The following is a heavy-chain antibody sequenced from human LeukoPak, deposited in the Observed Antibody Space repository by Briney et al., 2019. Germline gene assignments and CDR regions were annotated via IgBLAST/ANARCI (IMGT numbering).Heavy chain of an antibody. CDR1: GYTFTGYY. J-gene: IGHJ5*02. CDR2: INPNSGGT. Sequence: ASVKVSCKASGYTFTGYYMHWARQAPGQGLEWMGWINPNSGGTNYAQKFQGRVTMTRDTSISTAYMELSRLRSDDTAVYYCARTLRYFDWLANPNWFDPWGQGTLVTVSS. V-gene: IGHV1-2*02. CDR3: ARTLRYFDWLANPNWFDP. D-gene: IGHD3-9*01.